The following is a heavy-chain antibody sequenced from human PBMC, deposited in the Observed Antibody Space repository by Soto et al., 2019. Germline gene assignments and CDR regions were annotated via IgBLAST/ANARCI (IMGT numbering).Heavy chain of an antibody. CDR2: FDPEDGET. Sequence: ASVKVSCKVSGYTLTELSMHWVRQAPGKGLEWMGGFDPEDGETTYAQKFQGRVTMTEDTSTDTAYMELSSLRSEDTAVYYCATSYDSSGYLSFWGQGTLVTVSS. J-gene: IGHJ4*02. CDR3: ATSYDSSGYLSF. D-gene: IGHD3-22*01. CDR1: GYTLTELS. V-gene: IGHV1-24*01.